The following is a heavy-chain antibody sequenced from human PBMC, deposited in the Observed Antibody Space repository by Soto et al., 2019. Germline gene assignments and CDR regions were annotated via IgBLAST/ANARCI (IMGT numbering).Heavy chain of an antibody. V-gene: IGHV3-33*01. CDR1: GFTFSSYG. J-gene: IGHJ3*02. CDR2: IWYDGSNK. CDR3: ARVMESSSSSWYLHAFDI. D-gene: IGHD6-13*01. Sequence: GGSLRLSCAASGFTFSSYGMHWVRQAPGKGLEWVAVIWYDGSNKYYADSVKGRFTISRDNSKNTLYLQMNSLRAEDTAVYYCARVMESSSSSWYLHAFDIWGQGTMVTVSS.